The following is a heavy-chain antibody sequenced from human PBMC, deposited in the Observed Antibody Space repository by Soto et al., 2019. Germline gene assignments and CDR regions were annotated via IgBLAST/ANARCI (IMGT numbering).Heavy chain of an antibody. V-gene: IGHV1-69*13. CDR3: ERDRLTGVVPNWFDT. J-gene: IGHJ5*02. CDR2: IIPIFGTA. Sequence: ASVKVSCKASGGTFSSYAISWVRQAPGQGLEWVGGIIPIFGTANYAQKFQGRVTITADESTSTAYMELSSLRSEDTAVYYCERDRLTGVVPNWFDTWGQGTLVTVSS. D-gene: IGHD7-27*01. CDR1: GGTFSSYA.